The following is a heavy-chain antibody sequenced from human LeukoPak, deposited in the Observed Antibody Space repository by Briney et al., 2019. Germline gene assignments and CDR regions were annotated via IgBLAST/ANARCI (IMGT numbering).Heavy chain of an antibody. J-gene: IGHJ6*02. CDR2: INAGNGNT. CDR3: ARASDYDILTGYYRDYYYYGMDV. V-gene: IGHV1-3*01. D-gene: IGHD3-9*01. Sequence: ASVKVSCKASGYTFTSYAMHWVRQAPGQRLEWMGWINAGNGNTKYSQKFQGRVTITRDTSASTAYMELSSLRSEDTAVYYCARASDYDILTGYYRDYYYYGMDVWGQGTTVTVSS. CDR1: GYTFTSYA.